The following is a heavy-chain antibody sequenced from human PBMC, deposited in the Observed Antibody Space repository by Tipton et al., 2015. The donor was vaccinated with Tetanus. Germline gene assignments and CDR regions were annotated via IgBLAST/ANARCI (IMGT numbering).Heavy chain of an antibody. V-gene: IGHV1-2*02. CDR3: AREGQGLDP. CDR1: GYTFTDYY. Sequence: QFGPEVKKPGASVKVSCKASGYTFTDYYLHWVRQAPGQGLEWMGWINPNNGGTTYAQKFQGRVTMTRDTSISTAYMELSRLRSDDTAVYYCAREGQGLDPWGQGTLVTVSS. J-gene: IGHJ5*02. CDR2: INPNNGGT.